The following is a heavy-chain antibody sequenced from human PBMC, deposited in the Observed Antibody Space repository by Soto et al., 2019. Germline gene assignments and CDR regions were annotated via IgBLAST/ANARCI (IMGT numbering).Heavy chain of an antibody. V-gene: IGHV1-69*12. D-gene: IGHD6-19*01. CDR2: IIPIFGTG. J-gene: IGHJ2*01. CDR3: ARVRSGWGYFDL. CDR1: GGTFSSYA. Sequence: QVQLVQSGAEVKKPGSSVKVSFKASGGTFSSYAISWVRQAPGQGLEWMGGIIPIFGTGNYAQKFQGRVKITADESTSTAYMELSSLRSEATAVYYCARVRSGWGYFDLWCRGTLVTVSS.